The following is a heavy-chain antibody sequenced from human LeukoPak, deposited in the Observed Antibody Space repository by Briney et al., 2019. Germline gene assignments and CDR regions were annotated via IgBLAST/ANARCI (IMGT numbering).Heavy chain of an antibody. J-gene: IGHJ4*02. V-gene: IGHV1-2*02. Sequence: ASVKVSCKASGYTFTGYYMHWVRQAPGQGLEWMGWINPNSGGTNYAQKFQGRVTMTRDTSISTAYMELSRLRSDDMAVYYCARLRLGELSPDFDYWGQGTLVTVSS. CDR1: GYTFTGYY. CDR2: INPNSGGT. CDR3: ARLRLGELSPDFDY. D-gene: IGHD3-16*02.